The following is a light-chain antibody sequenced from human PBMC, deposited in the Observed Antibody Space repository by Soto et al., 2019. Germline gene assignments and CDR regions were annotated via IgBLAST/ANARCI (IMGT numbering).Light chain of an antibody. Sequence: DIQMSQSPSSLSASVGDRVAITCRAAESISRHLNLCHQKPVRAPNLLIYAASTLQNGVPSRFTGSGSGTEFTLTISGLQLEDFATYYCQQDYSTLATFGQGTRLEI. V-gene: IGKV1-39*01. CDR2: AAS. J-gene: IGKJ5*01. CDR1: ESISRH. CDR3: QQDYSTLAT.